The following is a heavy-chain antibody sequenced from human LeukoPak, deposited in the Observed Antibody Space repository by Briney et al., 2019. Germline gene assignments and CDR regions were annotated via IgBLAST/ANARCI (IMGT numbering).Heavy chain of an antibody. CDR3: ARFAAGGSYYYYMDV. V-gene: IGHV3-64*01. CDR2: ISSNGGST. D-gene: IGHD6-25*01. J-gene: IGHJ6*03. CDR1: GFTFSRYS. Sequence: GGSLRLSCAASGFTFSRYSMHWVRQAPGKGLEYVSAISSNGGSTYYANSVKGRFTISRDDSKNSLYLQMNSLRADDTAVYYCARFAAGGSYYYYMDVWGKGTTVTVSS.